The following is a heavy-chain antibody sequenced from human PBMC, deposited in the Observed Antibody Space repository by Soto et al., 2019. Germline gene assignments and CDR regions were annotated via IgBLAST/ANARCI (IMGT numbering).Heavy chain of an antibody. CDR2: ISAYNGNT. V-gene: IGHV1-18*01. Sequence: ASVKVSCKASGYTFTSYGISWVRQAPGQGLEWMGWISAYNGNTNYAQKLQGRVTMTTDTSTSTAYMELRSLRSDDTAVYYCARDNYGSGSYYMNYYYYGMDVWGQGTTVTVSS. CDR1: GYTFTSYG. J-gene: IGHJ6*02. D-gene: IGHD3-10*01. CDR3: ARDNYGSGSYYMNYYYYGMDV.